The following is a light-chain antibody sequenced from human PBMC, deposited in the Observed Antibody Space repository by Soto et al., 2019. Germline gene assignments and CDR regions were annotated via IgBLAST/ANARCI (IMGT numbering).Light chain of an antibody. CDR1: SSDVGGYNY. V-gene: IGLV2-14*03. CDR2: DVN. CDR3: ASFTRSVTVV. Sequence: QSAVTQPASVSGSPGQSITISCAGTSSDVGGYNYVSWYQQHPGKVPRLIISDVNKRPSGVSDRFSGSKSGNTASLTISGLQAEDEADYYCASFTRSVTVVFGGGTKVTVL. J-gene: IGLJ2*01.